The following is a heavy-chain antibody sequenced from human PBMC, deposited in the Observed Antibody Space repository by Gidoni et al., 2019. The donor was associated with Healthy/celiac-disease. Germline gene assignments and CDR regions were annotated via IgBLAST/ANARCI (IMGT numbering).Heavy chain of an antibody. CDR1: GFSLNNARMG. Sequence: QVTLKESGPVLVKPTETLTLPCTVSGFSLNNARMGVSWIRQPPGKALEWLAHIFSNDEKSYSTSLKSRLTISKDTSKSQVVLTMTNMDPVDTATYYCARIGGSSGPEEYYFDYWGQGTLVTVSS. V-gene: IGHV2-26*01. J-gene: IGHJ4*02. CDR2: IFSNDEK. CDR3: ARIGGSSGPEEYYFDY. D-gene: IGHD3-22*01.